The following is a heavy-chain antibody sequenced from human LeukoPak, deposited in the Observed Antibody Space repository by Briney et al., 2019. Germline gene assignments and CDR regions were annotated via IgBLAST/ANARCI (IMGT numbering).Heavy chain of an antibody. Sequence: PSETLSLTCTVSGGSISSYYWSWIRQPPGKGLEWIGYIYYSGSTNYNPSLKSRVTISVDTSKNQFSLKLSSVTAADTAVYYCASSRGIVGASAILDYWGQGTLVTVSS. D-gene: IGHD1-26*01. V-gene: IGHV4-59*08. J-gene: IGHJ4*02. CDR1: GGSISSYY. CDR2: IYYSGST. CDR3: ASSRGIVGASAILDY.